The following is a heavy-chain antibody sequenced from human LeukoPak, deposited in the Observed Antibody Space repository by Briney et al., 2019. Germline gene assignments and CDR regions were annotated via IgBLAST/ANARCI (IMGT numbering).Heavy chain of an antibody. V-gene: IGHV4-30-4*01. Sequence: PSETLSLTCTVSGGSISSGDYYWSWIRQPPGKGLEWIGYIYYSGSTYYNPSLKSRVTISVDTTKNQFSLKLSSVTAADTAVYYCAKDSNYDFWSGYSYYFDYWGQGTLVTVSS. CDR3: AKDSNYDFWSGYSYYFDY. CDR1: GGSISSGDYY. J-gene: IGHJ4*02. CDR2: IYYSGST. D-gene: IGHD3-3*01.